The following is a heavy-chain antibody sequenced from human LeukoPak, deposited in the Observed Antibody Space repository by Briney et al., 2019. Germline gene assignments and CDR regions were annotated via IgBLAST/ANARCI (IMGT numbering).Heavy chain of an antibody. D-gene: IGHD6-13*01. CDR3: AKAPSSSSWEIDFDY. V-gene: IGHV3-23*01. J-gene: IGHJ4*02. Sequence: PGGSLRLSCAASGFTFSSYVMSWVRQAPGKGLEWVSAISGSGGSTYYADSVKGRFTISRDNSKNTLYLQMNSLRAEDTAVYYCAKAPSSSSWEIDFDYWGQGTLVTVSS. CDR2: ISGSGGST. CDR1: GFTFSSYV.